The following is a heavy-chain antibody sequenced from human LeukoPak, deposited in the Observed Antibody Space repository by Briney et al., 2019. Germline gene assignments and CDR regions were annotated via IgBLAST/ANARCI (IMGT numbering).Heavy chain of an antibody. CDR3: ASGGFPINWFDP. V-gene: IGHV4-61*02. CDR1: GASLSSGSYY. J-gene: IGHJ5*02. D-gene: IGHD4-23*01. Sequence: QVQLQESGPRLVKPSQTLSLTCTVSGASLSSGSYYWSWIRQPAGKGLEWIGRIYTSGSTDYNPSLKSRVTISVDTSKNQFSLKLSSVTAAGTAVYYCASGGFPINWFDPWGQGTLVTVSS. CDR2: IYTSGST.